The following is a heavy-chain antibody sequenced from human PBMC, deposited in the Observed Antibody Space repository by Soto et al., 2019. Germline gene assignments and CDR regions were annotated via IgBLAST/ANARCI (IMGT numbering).Heavy chain of an antibody. V-gene: IGHV4-30-2*01. CDR2: IYHSGST. CDR1: GCSISSGGYS. J-gene: IGHJ4*02. Sequence: TLSLTCAVSGCSISSGGYSWSWIRQPPGKGLEWIGYIYHSGSTYYNQSLKSRVTISVDRSKNQFSLKLSSVTAADTAVYYCARDRGQSSGWFGYFDYWGQGTLVTVSS. CDR3: ARDRGQSSGWFGYFDY. D-gene: IGHD6-19*01.